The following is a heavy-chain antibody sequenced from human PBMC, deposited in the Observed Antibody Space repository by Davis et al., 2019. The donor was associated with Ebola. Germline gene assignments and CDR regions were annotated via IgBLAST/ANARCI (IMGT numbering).Heavy chain of an antibody. V-gene: IGHV1-69*05. D-gene: IGHD1-26*01. CDR1: GDTLTSYA. J-gene: IGHJ4*02. CDR2: IIPVFRTA. CDR3: ARDLWELLRASNLPFDY. Sequence: AASVKVSCKAVGDTLTSYAMTWVRQAPGQGLEWMGGIIPVFRTASYAQKLQGRVTMTTDTSTSTAYMELRSLRSDDTAVYYCARDLWELLRASNLPFDYWGQGTLVTVSS.